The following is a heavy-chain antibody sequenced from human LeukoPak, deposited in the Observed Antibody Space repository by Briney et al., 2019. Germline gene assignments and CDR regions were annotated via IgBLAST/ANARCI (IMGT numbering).Heavy chain of an antibody. CDR2: ISSGGGYI. CDR3: ASTTAWDRYDRTGYPFDY. CDR1: GFTFSSYS. Sequence: GGSLRLSCAASGFTFSSYSMNWVRQAPGRGLEWVSSISSGGGYIYYSDSVKGRFTISRDNAKNSLYLQINSLRGQGTGVCYVASTTAWDRYDRTGYPFDYWGQGTLVTVSS. J-gene: IGHJ4*02. D-gene: IGHD3-22*01. V-gene: IGHV3-21*01.